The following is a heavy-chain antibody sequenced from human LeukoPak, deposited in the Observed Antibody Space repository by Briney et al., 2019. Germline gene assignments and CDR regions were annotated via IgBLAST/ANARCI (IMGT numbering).Heavy chain of an antibody. V-gene: IGHV1-69*04. Sequence: GASVKVSCKASGGTFSSYAISWVRQAPGQGLEWMGRIIPILGIANYAQKFQGRVTITADKSTSTAYMELSSLRSDDTAVYYCARTYSSTPGSNYWGQGTLVTVSS. CDR2: IIPILGIA. CDR3: ARTYSSTPGSNY. J-gene: IGHJ4*02. CDR1: GGTFSSYA. D-gene: IGHD6-13*01.